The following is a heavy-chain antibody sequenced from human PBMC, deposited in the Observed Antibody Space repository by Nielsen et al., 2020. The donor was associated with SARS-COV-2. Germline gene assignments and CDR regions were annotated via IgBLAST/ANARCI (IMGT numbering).Heavy chain of an antibody. D-gene: IGHD4-17*01. Sequence: GGSLRLSCVASGFTFSSYAMHWVRQAPGKGLEWVAVISYDESSDYHADSVKGRFTISRDNSKNTLYLQMNSLRAEDTALYYCATIFYGDYVFDYWGQGTLVTVSS. CDR2: ISYDESSD. CDR3: ATIFYGDYVFDY. J-gene: IGHJ4*02. CDR1: GFTFSSYA. V-gene: IGHV3-30*03.